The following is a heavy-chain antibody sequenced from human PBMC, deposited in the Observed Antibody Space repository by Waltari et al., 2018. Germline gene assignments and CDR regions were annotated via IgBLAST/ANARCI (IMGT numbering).Heavy chain of an antibody. CDR1: GFSFHNSW. D-gene: IGHD6-13*01. V-gene: IGHV3-7*02. CDR3: ARALEGNSGSWQGGDSFDL. CDR2: IKRDGIAT. Sequence: EVQLVESGGGLVQPGGSLRLSCAASGFSFHNSWMSWVRPDPGKGSEFVADIKRDGIATYCWDAGNGRVTVTRDNTENSLFLQMNSLSVEDTSVYCCARALEGNSGSWQGGDSFDLWGQGTIVTVSS. J-gene: IGHJ3*01.